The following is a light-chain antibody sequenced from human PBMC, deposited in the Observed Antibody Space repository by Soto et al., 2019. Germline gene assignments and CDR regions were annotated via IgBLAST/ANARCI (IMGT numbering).Light chain of an antibody. CDR2: DAS. J-gene: IGKJ1*01. Sequence: EIVLTQSPVTLSLSPGDRATLSCRASQSVSNQLAWYQQKPGQAPRLLIYDASNRASGIPARFRGSGSGTDFTLTISSLXXEDFAVYYCQQRFNWPPWTFGQGTKVDIX. V-gene: IGKV3-11*01. CDR1: QSVSNQ. CDR3: QQRFNWPPWT.